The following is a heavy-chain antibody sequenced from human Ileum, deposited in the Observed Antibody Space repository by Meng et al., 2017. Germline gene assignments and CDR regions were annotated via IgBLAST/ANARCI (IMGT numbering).Heavy chain of an antibody. CDR3: ARPAVTTALGGFDY. CDR2: IYYNGNT. CDR1: GDSISYSSYY. D-gene: IGHD3-16*01. V-gene: IGHV4-39*01. Sequence: QLQLQESGPGLGKPSETLSLTCAVSGDSISYSSYYWGWVRQPPGQGLEWIGSIYYNGNTYYSPSLKSRASISVDTSKNQFSLKLSSVTAADTAVYYCARPAVTTALGGFDYWGQGTLVTVSS. J-gene: IGHJ4*02.